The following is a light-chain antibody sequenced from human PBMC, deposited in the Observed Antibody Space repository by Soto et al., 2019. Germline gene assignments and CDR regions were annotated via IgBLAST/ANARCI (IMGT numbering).Light chain of an antibody. CDR3: QQYGTSPQT. J-gene: IGKJ1*01. CDR2: DAS. Sequence: DIQMTQSPSSLSASVGDRVTITCQASHDIKKYLNWYQQKAHKVPKLLIHDASTLATGVPSRFTGSGSGTDFTLTINSLQPEDVATYYCQQYGTSPQTFGQGTKVDFK. V-gene: IGKV1-33*01. CDR1: HDIKKY.